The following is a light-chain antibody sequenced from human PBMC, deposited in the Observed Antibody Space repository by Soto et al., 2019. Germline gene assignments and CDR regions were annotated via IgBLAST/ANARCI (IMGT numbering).Light chain of an antibody. CDR1: QSVTNNY. CDR3: QQYARSPWT. Sequence: EIVLTQSPVTLSLSPGERATLSCGASQSVTNNYLAWYQQKPGLAPRLLIYDASNRATGIPDRFSGSGSGTDFTLTISRLEPEDFAVYYSQQYARSPWTFGQGTKVDIK. J-gene: IGKJ1*01. V-gene: IGKV3D-20*01. CDR2: DAS.